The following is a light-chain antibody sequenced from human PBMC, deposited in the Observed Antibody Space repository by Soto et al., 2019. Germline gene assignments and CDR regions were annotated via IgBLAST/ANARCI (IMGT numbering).Light chain of an antibody. CDR2: AAS. CDR3: QQSYNTPRT. J-gene: IGKJ3*01. CDR1: QSIGNY. V-gene: IGKV1-39*01. Sequence: DIQMTQSPSSLSASVGDRVTITCRASQSIGNYLNWYQQKPGKAPKLLIYAASTLETRVPSRFSGSGSGTDFTLTISTLQREDFATYYCQQSYNTPRTFGPGTKLDIK.